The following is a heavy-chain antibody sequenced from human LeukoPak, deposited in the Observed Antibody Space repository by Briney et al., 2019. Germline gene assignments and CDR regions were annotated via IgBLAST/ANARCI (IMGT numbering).Heavy chain of an antibody. J-gene: IGHJ3*02. CDR1: GFTFISSA. CDR3: AADDTAAGTGDAFDI. V-gene: IGHV1-58*02. CDR2: IVVGSGNT. D-gene: IGHD6-13*01. Sequence: SVKVSCKASGFTFISSAMQWVRQARGQRLEWIGWIVVGSGNTNYAQKFQERVTITRDMSTSTAYMELSSLRSEDTAVYYCAADDTAAGTGDAFDIWGQGTMVTVSS.